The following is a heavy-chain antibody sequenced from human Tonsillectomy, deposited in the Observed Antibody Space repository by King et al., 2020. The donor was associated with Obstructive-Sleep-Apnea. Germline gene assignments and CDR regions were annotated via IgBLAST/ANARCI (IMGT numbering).Heavy chain of an antibody. CDR1: GFTFSSYA. J-gene: IGHJ4*02. V-gene: IGHV3-23*04. D-gene: IGHD4-11*01. Sequence: VQLVESGGGLVQPGGSLRLSCAASGFTFSSYAMSWVRQAPGKGLEWVSAISGSGGSTYYADSVKGRFTISRDNSKNTLYLQMNSLRAEDTAVYYCAKSKLPGEDDYSNKGYFDYWGQGTLVTVSS. CDR2: ISGSGGST. CDR3: AKSKLPGEDDYSNKGYFDY.